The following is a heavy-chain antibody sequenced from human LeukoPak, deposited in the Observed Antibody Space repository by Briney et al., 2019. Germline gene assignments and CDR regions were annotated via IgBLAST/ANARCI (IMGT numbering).Heavy chain of an antibody. CDR2: IYYSGST. V-gene: IGHV4-31*03. Sequence: PSETLSLTCTVSGGSISSGGYYWRWIRQHPGKGLEWIGYIYYSGSTYYNPSLKSRVTISVDTSKNQFSLKLSSVTAADTAVYYCARYLRFLEWFHWGQGTLVTVSS. CDR3: ARYLRFLEWFH. CDR1: GGSISSGGYY. J-gene: IGHJ4*02. D-gene: IGHD3-3*01.